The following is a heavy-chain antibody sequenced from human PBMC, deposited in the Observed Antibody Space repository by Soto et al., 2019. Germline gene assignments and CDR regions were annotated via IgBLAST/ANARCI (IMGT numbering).Heavy chain of an antibody. Sequence: SETLSLTCTVSGGSISSSSSYWGWIRQPPGKGLEWIGSLNYGGSTYYNPSLKSRITMSVDTSKNQFSLKLSSVTAADTAVYFCAKTGFWSGYRVVDYWGQGTLVTVSS. CDR2: LNYGGST. CDR1: GGSISSSSSY. D-gene: IGHD3-3*01. V-gene: IGHV4-39*01. CDR3: AKTGFWSGYRVVDY. J-gene: IGHJ4*02.